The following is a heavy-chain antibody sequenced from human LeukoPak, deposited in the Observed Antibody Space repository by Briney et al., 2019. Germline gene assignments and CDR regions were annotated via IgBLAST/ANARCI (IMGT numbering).Heavy chain of an antibody. Sequence: GSLRLSCAASGLTFSRFKMDWVRQAPGKGLEWVSAIGTSSNNIYYTDSVKGRITISRDNAKNSLYLQVDSLRVEDTAVYFCASGTVGNYALDYWGQGTLVTVSS. V-gene: IGHV3-21*01. CDR1: GLTFSRFK. CDR2: IGTSSNNI. D-gene: IGHD1-7*01. J-gene: IGHJ4*02. CDR3: ASGTVGNYALDY.